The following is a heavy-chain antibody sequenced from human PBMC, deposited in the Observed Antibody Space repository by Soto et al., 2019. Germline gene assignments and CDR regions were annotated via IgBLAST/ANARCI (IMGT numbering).Heavy chain of an antibody. CDR1: GFTFSSYA. CDR2: ISHEGRNR. CDR3: ASHVGNLEPYYYHGMDV. V-gene: IGHV3-30*04. Sequence: GGSLRLSCAASGFTFSSYAMHWVRQAPGKGLEWVAVISHEGRNRYYADYVKGRFTISRDNSKNTLDLQMNSLRPEDTAIYYCASHVGNLEPYYYHGMDVWGQGTTVTVSS. D-gene: IGHD1-1*01. J-gene: IGHJ6*02.